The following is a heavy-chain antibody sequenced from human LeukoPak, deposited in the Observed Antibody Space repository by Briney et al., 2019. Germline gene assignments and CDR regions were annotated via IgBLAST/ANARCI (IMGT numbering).Heavy chain of an antibody. CDR3: ARGMSGYTGYGHDAFDI. Sequence: GGSLRLSCAASGFTFSSYWMSWVRQAPGKGLEWVANIKQDGSEKYYVDSVKGRFTISRDNAKNSLYLQMNSLRAEDTAVYYCARGMSGYTGYGHDAFDIWGQGTMVTVSS. V-gene: IGHV3-7*05. J-gene: IGHJ3*02. D-gene: IGHD5-12*01. CDR2: IKQDGSEK. CDR1: GFTFSSYW.